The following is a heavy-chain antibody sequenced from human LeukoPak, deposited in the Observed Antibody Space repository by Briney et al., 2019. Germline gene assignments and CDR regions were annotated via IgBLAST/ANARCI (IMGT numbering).Heavy chain of an antibody. Sequence: PSETLSLTCIVSGGSISNYYWSWIRQPPGKGLEWIGNIYDSGSTNYNPSLKSRVAISLDTSKNEFSLKLSSVTAADTAVYYCANTKQWLAFDYWSQGTLVTVSS. CDR2: IYDSGST. J-gene: IGHJ4*02. D-gene: IGHD6-19*01. CDR3: ANTKQWLAFDY. V-gene: IGHV4-59*01. CDR1: GGSISNYY.